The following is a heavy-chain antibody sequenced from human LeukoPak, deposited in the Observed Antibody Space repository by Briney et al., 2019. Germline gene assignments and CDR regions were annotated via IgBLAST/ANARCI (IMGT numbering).Heavy chain of an antibody. V-gene: IGHV4-59*01. Sequence: SETLSLTCTVSGGSISSYYWSWIRQPPGKGLEWIGYIYYSVSTNYNPSLKSRVTMSIDTSKNQFSLKLTSVTAADTAVYYCARDSGYGSATCWGQGTLVTVSS. J-gene: IGHJ4*02. CDR3: ARDSGYGSATC. CDR1: GGSISSYY. CDR2: IYYSVST. D-gene: IGHD3-10*01.